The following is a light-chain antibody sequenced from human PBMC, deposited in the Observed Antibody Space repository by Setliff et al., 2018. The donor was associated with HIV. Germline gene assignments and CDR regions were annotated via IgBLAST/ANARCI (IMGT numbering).Light chain of an antibody. J-gene: IGLJ1*01. Sequence: QSVLTQPASVSGSPGQSITISCTGTSSDVGTYDFVSWFQQRPGKAPKLIIYEVSYRPSGVSDRFSGSKSGNSAPLVISGLQAEDEADYHCSSYSTTGTLFGPGTKVTVL. CDR1: SSDVGTYDF. V-gene: IGLV2-14*01. CDR2: EVS. CDR3: SSYSTTGTL.